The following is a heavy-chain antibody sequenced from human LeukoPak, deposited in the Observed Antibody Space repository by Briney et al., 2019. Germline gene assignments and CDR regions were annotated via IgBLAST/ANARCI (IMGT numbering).Heavy chain of an antibody. V-gene: IGHV3-7*01. Sequence: GGSLRLSCAASGFTFSSYSMNWVRQAPGKGLEWVANIKQDGSKEYYVDSVKGRFTISRDNAENSLYLQMNSLRAEDTAVYYCASDPPWASDAFDIWGQGTMVTVSS. CDR3: ASDPPWASDAFDI. CDR2: IKQDGSKE. CDR1: GFTFSSYS. J-gene: IGHJ3*02. D-gene: IGHD7-27*01.